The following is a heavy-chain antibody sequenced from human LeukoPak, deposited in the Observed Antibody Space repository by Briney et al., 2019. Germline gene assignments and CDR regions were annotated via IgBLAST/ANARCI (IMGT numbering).Heavy chain of an antibody. D-gene: IGHD4-17*01. CDR1: GGSISSYY. J-gene: IGHJ6*03. V-gene: IGHV4-4*07. Sequence: SETLSLTCTVSGGSISSYYWSWIRQPAGKGLQWIGRISTSGSTNYNPSLKSRVTMSVDRSTNEFSLTVRSVTAADTALYYCARGLPSYGDYVDYYFYMDVWGKGTTVTVSS. CDR2: ISTSGST. CDR3: ARGLPSYGDYVDYYFYMDV.